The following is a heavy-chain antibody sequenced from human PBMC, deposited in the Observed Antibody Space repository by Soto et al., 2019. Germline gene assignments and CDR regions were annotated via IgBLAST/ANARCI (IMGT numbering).Heavy chain of an antibody. CDR1: GYSFTSYG. J-gene: IGHJ4*02. D-gene: IGHD6-13*01. CDR3: ARDLGQQLVDY. CDR2: ISAYNGNK. V-gene: IGHV1-18*01. Sequence: QVQLVQSGAEVKKPGASVKVSCKASGYSFTSYGISWVRQAPGQGLEWMGWISAYNGNKKYAQKLQGRVTMTTETSTSTAYMERRSLRSDDTAVYYCARDLGQQLVDYWGQGTLVPVSS.